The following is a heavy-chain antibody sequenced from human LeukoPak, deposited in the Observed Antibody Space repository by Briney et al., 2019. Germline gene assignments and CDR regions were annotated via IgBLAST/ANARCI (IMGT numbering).Heavy chain of an antibody. J-gene: IGHJ4*02. CDR3: ARDPLAENSFDY. D-gene: IGHD6-19*01. Sequence: SVKVSCKASGGTFSSYAISWVRQAPGQGLEWMGRIIPILGIANYAQKFQGRVTITADKSTSTAYMELSSLRSEDTAVYYCARDPLAENSFDYWGQGTLATVSS. CDR2: IIPILGIA. CDR1: GGTFSSYA. V-gene: IGHV1-69*04.